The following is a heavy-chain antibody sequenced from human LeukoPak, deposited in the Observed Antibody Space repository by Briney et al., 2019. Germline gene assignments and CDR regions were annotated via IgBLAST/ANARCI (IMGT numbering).Heavy chain of an antibody. CDR3: ARDRDGYSPGAFDV. J-gene: IGHJ3*01. Sequence: PSETLSLTCSVSGASISSGSNYWGWIRQPPGKTLEWIGSIYSSGSTYYNSSLQSRVIIIIDTPKNHFSLTLSSVTAADTAVYYCARDRDGYSPGAFDVWGQGTMVTVSS. V-gene: IGHV4-39*07. CDR1: GASISSGSNY. D-gene: IGHD5-24*01. CDR2: IYSSGST.